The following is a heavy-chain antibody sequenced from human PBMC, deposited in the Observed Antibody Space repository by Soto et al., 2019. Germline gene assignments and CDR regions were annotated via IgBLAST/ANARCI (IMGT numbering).Heavy chain of an antibody. CDR2: IDPSDSYT. D-gene: IGHD5-12*01. CDR1: GDSFTSYW. J-gene: IGHJ6*02. Sequence: GESLKISCKGSGDSFTSYWISWVRQMPGKGLEWMGRIDPSDSYTNYSPSCQGHVTISADKSISTAYLQWSSLKASHTAMYYCASGGIVATIVGGMDVWGQGTTVTVSS. CDR3: ASGGIVATIVGGMDV. V-gene: IGHV5-10-1*01.